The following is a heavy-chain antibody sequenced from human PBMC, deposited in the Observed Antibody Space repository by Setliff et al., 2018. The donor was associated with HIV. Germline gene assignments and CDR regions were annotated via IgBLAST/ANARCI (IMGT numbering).Heavy chain of an antibody. CDR1: VGSFSDYF. CDR2: INHSGVT. V-gene: IGHV4-34*01. D-gene: IGHD6-6*01. Sequence: SETLSLTCAVYVGSFSDYFWTWIRQTPGKGLEWIGEINHSGVTSYNPSLKSRVTISLDTSKNQFSLKLSPVTAADTAVYYCARGTKLVWGRWFDPWGQGTLVTVSS. J-gene: IGHJ5*02. CDR3: ARGTKLVWGRWFDP.